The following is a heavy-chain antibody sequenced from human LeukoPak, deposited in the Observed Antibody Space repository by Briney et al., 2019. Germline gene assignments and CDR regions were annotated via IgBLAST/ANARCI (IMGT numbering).Heavy chain of an antibody. CDR3: ARDLMYCDTMSCYDGDFDY. Sequence: ASVKASCKASGYSFINFGLSWVRQAPGQGLEWMGWTSAYNHNTNYAQKFQGRVTMTIDTSTTTVYMELRSLRSDDTAIYYCARDLMYCDTMSCYDGDFDYWGQGTPVTVSS. CDR2: TSAYNHNT. J-gene: IGHJ4*02. CDR1: GYSFINFG. D-gene: IGHD2-2*01. V-gene: IGHV1-18*01.